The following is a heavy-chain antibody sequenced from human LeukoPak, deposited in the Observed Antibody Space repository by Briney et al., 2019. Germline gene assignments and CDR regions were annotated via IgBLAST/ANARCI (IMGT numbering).Heavy chain of an antibody. CDR2: INWNGDST. J-gene: IGHJ4*02. D-gene: IGHD5-12*01. CDR3: ARGARGS. V-gene: IGHV3-20*04. Sequence: GGSLRLSCAASGFNFDEYGMIWARQGLGKGLEWVSGINWNGDSTGYADSVKGRFTISRDNAKNSLYLQMNSLRAEDTALYYCARGARGSWGQGTPVTVSS. CDR1: GFNFDEYG.